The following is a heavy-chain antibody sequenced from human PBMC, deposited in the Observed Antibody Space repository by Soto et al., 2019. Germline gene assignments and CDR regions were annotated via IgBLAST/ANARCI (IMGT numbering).Heavy chain of an antibody. CDR1: GDSVSSNSAA. J-gene: IGHJ6*02. CDR3: ARDVTMVRGVTTQSYYYYGMDV. V-gene: IGHV6-1*01. D-gene: IGHD3-10*01. Sequence: SQTLSLTCAISGDSVSSNSAAWNWIRQPPSRGLEWLGRTYYRSKWYNDYAVSVKSRITINPDTSKNQFSLQLNSVTPEDTAVYYCARDVTMVRGVTTQSYYYYGMDVWGQGTTVTVSS. CDR2: TYYRSKWYN.